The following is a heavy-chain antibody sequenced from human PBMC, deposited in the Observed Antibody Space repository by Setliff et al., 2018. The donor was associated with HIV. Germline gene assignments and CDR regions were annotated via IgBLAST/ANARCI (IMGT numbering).Heavy chain of an antibody. Sequence: AGSLRLSCAASGFTFSSAWMGWVRQAPAKGLEWVANISPDGSATYYVDSVKGRSTISRDNAKKSLYLQMNSLRADDTAVYYCARAYLYYNLYNGSPVYGMDVWGQGTTVTVSS. V-gene: IGHV3-7*01. CDR2: ISPDGSAT. D-gene: IGHD3-3*01. J-gene: IGHJ6*02. CDR1: GFTFSSAW. CDR3: ARAYLYYNLYNGSPVYGMDV.